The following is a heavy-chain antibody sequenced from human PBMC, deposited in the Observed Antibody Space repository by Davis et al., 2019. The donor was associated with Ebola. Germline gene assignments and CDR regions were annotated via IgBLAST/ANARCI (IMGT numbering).Heavy chain of an antibody. V-gene: IGHV3-23*01. CDR1: GFTFSSYA. CDR3: ARSIAVAGPDYYGMDV. D-gene: IGHD6-19*01. CDR2: ISGSGGST. J-gene: IGHJ6*02. Sequence: GESLKISCAAFGFTFSSYAMSWVRQAPGKGLEWVSAISGSGGSTYYADSVKGRFTISRDNSKNTLYLQMNSLRAEDTAVYYCARSIAVAGPDYYGMDVWGQGTTVTVSS.